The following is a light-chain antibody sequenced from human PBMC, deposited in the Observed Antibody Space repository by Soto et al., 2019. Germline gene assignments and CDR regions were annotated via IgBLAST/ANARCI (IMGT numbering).Light chain of an antibody. Sequence: ENQVSLSPASLSASVEDRVIITCRASQSISNHLNWYQQKPGKAPKLLIFAASSLQSGVPSRFSGSRSGPDFTLTISSLQPEDFATYYCQQSYSSPPTFGQGTKVDIK. J-gene: IGKJ1*01. CDR1: QSISNH. V-gene: IGKV1-39*01. CDR3: QQSYSSPPT. CDR2: AAS.